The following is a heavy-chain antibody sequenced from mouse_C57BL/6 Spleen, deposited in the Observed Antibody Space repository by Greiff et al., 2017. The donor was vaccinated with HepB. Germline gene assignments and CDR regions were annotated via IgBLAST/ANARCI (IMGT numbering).Heavy chain of an antibody. J-gene: IGHJ3*01. CDR3: AREGWDAWFAY. CDR2: IYPGDGDT. Sequence: QVQLQQSGPELVKPGASVKISCKASGYAFSSSWMNWVKQRPGKGLEWIGRIYPGDGDTNYNGKFKGKATLTADKSSSTAYMQLSSLTSEDSAVYFCAREGWDAWFAYWGQGTLVTVSA. CDR1: GYAFSSSW. D-gene: IGHD4-1*01. V-gene: IGHV1-82*01.